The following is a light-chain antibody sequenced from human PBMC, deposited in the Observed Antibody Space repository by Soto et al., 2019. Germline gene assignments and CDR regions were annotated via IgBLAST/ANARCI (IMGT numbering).Light chain of an antibody. V-gene: IGKV3-15*01. J-gene: IGKJ1*01. CDR3: QQYNKWPPST. Sequence: EIVMTQSPTTLSVSAGERATLSCGASQSVRNNLAWYQQKPGLAPRLLIYAASTRATGIPARFNGNGSETEFTLTIDSLQSEDYALYHCQQYNKWPPSTFGQGTRRISN. CDR2: AAS. CDR1: QSVRNN.